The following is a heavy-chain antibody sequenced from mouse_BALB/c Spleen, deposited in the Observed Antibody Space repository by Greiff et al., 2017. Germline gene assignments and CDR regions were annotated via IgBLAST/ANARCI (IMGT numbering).Heavy chain of an antibody. Sequence: VKLQESGPGLVQPSQSLSITCTVSGFSLTSYGVHWVRQSPGKGLEWLGVIWSGGSTDYNAAFISRLSISKDNSKSQVFFKMNSLQADDTAIYYCATQRKYGKEDAMDYWGQGTSVTVSS. CDR3: ATQRKYGKEDAMDY. CDR1: GFSLTSYG. D-gene: IGHD2-10*02. V-gene: IGHV2-4-1*01. J-gene: IGHJ4*01. CDR2: IWSGGST.